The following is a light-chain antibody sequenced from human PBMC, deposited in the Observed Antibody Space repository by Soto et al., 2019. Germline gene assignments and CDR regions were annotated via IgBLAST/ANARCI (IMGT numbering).Light chain of an antibody. CDR3: QQYSSSPLT. Sequence: EIVLTQSPGTLSLSPGERATLSCRASQSVNNRYLGWFQQKPGQAPRLLIYDASSRASGIPDRFSGSGSGTDFTLTISRLEPEDFAVYYCQQYSSSPLTFGPGTKVDIK. J-gene: IGKJ3*01. CDR2: DAS. V-gene: IGKV3-20*01. CDR1: QSVNNRY.